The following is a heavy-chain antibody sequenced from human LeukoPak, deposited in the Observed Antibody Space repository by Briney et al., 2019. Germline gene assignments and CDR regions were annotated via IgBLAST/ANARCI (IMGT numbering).Heavy chain of an antibody. V-gene: IGHV1-18*01. J-gene: IGHJ4*02. CDR3: ARGGKYGCSGGSCYSDY. Sequence: GASVKVSCKASGYTFTTYAISWVRQAPGQGLEWMGWISAYYGNTTYAQKFQGRVTMTTDTSTSTAYMELRSLRSDDTAVYYCARGGKYGCSGGSCYSDYWGQGTLVTVSA. CDR1: GYTFTTYA. CDR2: ISAYYGNT. D-gene: IGHD2-15*01.